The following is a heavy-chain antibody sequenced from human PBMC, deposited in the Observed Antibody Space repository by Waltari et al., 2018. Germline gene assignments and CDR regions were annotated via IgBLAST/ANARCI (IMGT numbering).Heavy chain of an antibody. CDR1: GFSFSSYA. CDR2: SVGSGGSE. J-gene: IGHJ4*02. Sequence: EVQLLESGGGLVQPGGSLRLSCAASGFSFSSYAMSWVRQAPGKGLERVSASVGSGGSEYYAVSVKGRFTISRDNSKNTLYLQMNSLRAEDTAVYYCAKEGPVVVVLYYFDYWGQGTLVTVSS. V-gene: IGHV3-23*01. CDR3: AKEGPVVVVLYYFDY. D-gene: IGHD2-2*01.